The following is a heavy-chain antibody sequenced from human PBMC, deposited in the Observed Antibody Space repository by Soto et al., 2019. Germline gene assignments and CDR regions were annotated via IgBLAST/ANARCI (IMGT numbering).Heavy chain of an antibody. CDR1: GGSISSGGYY. Sequence: ETLSLTCTVSGGSISSGGYYWSWIRQHPGKGLEWIGYIYYSGSTNYNPSLKSRVTISVDTSKNQFSLKLSSVTAADTAVYYCARGYCGGDCYPFDYWGQGTQVTVSS. J-gene: IGHJ4*02. D-gene: IGHD2-21*02. V-gene: IGHV4-61*08. CDR3: ARGYCGGDCYPFDY. CDR2: IYYSGST.